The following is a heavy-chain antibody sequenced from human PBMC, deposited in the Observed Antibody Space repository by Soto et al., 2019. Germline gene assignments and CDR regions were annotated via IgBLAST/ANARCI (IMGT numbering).Heavy chain of an antibody. D-gene: IGHD3-10*01. J-gene: IGHJ6*02. CDR1: GFTFSTYG. CDR3: APGFGEARGYYYYGLDV. V-gene: IGHV3-30*03. Sequence: QVQLVESGGGVVQPGRSLRLSCAASGFTFSTYGMHWVRQAPGKGLEWVPAISYDGSNKYYADSMKGRSTISRDNPNNTLFLQMNSLGPEDTAVYYCAPGFGEARGYYYYGLDVWGQGTTVTVSS. CDR2: ISYDGSNK.